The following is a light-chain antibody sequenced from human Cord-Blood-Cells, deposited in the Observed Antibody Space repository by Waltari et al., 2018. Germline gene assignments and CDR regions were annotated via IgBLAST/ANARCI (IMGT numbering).Light chain of an antibody. CDR1: QSISSY. CDR2: AAS. Sequence: DIQMTQSPSSLSASVGDRVTITCRASQSISSYLNWYQQKPGKAPKLLIYAASSLQSGVPSRFSGSGSGTDFTVTISSLQPEYFATYYCQQSYSTPPSFGGGTKVEIK. CDR3: QQSYSTPPS. J-gene: IGKJ4*01. V-gene: IGKV1-39*01.